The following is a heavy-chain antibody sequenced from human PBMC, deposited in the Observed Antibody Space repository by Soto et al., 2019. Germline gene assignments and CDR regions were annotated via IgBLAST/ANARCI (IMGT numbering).Heavy chain of an antibody. CDR2: IYHSGST. Sequence: PSETLSLTCAVSGYSISSGYYWGWIRQPPGKGLEWIGSIYHSGSTYYNPSLKSRVTISVDTSKNQFSLKLSSVTAADTAVYYCARDDCSSTSCYRHNWFDPWGQGTLVTVS. D-gene: IGHD2-2*01. CDR3: ARDDCSSTSCYRHNWFDP. V-gene: IGHV4-38-2*02. CDR1: GYSISSGYY. J-gene: IGHJ5*02.